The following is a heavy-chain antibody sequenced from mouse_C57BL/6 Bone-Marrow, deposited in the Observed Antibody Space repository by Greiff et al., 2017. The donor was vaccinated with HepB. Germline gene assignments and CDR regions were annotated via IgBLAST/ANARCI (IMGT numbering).Heavy chain of an antibody. CDR1: GYTFTSYW. V-gene: IGHV1-59*01. D-gene: IGHD2-2*01. Sequence: QVQLQQPGAELVRPGTSVKLSCKASGYTFTSYWMHWVKQRPGQGLEWIGVIDPSDSYTNYNQKFKGKATLTVDTSSSTAYMQLSSLTSEDSAVYYCARWLRREAMDYWGQGTAVTVSS. CDR3: ARWLRREAMDY. CDR2: IDPSDSYT. J-gene: IGHJ4*01.